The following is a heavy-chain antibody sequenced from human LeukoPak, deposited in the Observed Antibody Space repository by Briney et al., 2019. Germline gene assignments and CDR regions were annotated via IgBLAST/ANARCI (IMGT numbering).Heavy chain of an antibody. V-gene: IGHV4-38-2*02. J-gene: IGHJ3*02. D-gene: IGHD2-21*01. CDR3: ARASNIVVVIATGAFDI. CDR1: GYSISSGYY. CDR2: IYHSGST. Sequence: SETLSLTCTVSGYSISSGYYWGWIRQPPGKGLEWIGSIYHSGSTYYNPSLKSRVTISVDTSKNQFSLKLSSVTAADTAVYYCARASNIVVVIATGAFDIWGQGTMVTVSS.